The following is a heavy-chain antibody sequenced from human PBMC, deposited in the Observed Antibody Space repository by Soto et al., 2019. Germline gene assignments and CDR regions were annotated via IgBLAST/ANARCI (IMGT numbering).Heavy chain of an antibody. CDR3: ARDLGSSSSFRYYYYGMDV. J-gene: IGHJ6*02. CDR2: INHSGST. Sequence: PSETLSLTCAVYGGSFSGYYWSWIRQPPGKGLEWIGEINHSGSTYYNPSLKSRVTISVDTSKNQFSLKLSSVTAADTAVYYCARDLGSSSSFRYYYYGMDVWGQGTTVTVSS. D-gene: IGHD6-6*01. CDR1: GGSFSGYY. V-gene: IGHV4-34*01.